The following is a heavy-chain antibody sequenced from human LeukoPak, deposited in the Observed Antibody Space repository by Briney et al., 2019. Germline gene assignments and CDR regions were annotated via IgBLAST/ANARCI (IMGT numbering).Heavy chain of an antibody. CDR2: IIPIFGTA. CDR3: ARVTIFGVVIIDYYYYGMDV. CDR1: GGTFSSYA. Sequence: ASVKVSCKASGGTFSSYAISWVRQAPGQGLEWMGGIIPIFGTANYAQKFQGRVTITADESTSTAYMELSSLRSEDTAVYYCARVTIFGVVIIDYYYYGMDVWGQGTTVTVSS. J-gene: IGHJ6*02. D-gene: IGHD3-3*01. V-gene: IGHV1-69*13.